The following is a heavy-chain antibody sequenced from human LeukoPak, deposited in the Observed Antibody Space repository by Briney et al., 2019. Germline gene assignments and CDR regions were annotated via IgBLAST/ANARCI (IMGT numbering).Heavy chain of an antibody. CDR1: GFSFSGHW. Sequence: GGSLGLSCTASGFSFSGHWMHWARQLPGKGLVWVSRISPTGSTTSYADSVKGRFTVSRDNAKNALYLQVNNLRAEDTAVYYCARGPNSNWSGLDFWGQGTLLTVSS. J-gene: IGHJ4*02. CDR2: ISPTGSTT. CDR3: ARGPNSNWSGLDF. V-gene: IGHV3-74*01. D-gene: IGHD6-6*01.